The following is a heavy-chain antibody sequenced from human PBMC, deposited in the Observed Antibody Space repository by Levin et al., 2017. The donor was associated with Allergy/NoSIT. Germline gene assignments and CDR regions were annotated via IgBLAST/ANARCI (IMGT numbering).Heavy chain of an antibody. CDR3: AREGSGSAFDI. J-gene: IGHJ3*02. Sequence: PGGSLRLSCAASGFTFSSQAVHWVRQAPGKGLEWVAVMSNDGSSKYYADSVKGRFTISRDISKNTLYLQMNSLRPDDTAVYYCAREGSGSAFDIWGQGTMVTVSS. D-gene: IGHD3-10*01. CDR1: GFTFSSQA. V-gene: IGHV3-30-3*01. CDR2: MSNDGSSK.